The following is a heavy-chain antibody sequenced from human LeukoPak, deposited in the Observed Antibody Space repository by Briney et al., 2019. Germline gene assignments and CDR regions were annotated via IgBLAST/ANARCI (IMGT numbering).Heavy chain of an antibody. Sequence: GESLKISCKGSGYSFTTYWIGWVRQMPGKGLEWMGIIYPGDSDTRYSPSFQGQVTISADKSISTAYLQWSGLKASDTAIYYCARRLFRGSYPSFDYWGQGTLVTVSS. V-gene: IGHV5-51*01. CDR1: GYSFTTYW. CDR3: ARRLFRGSYPSFDY. CDR2: IYPGDSDT. D-gene: IGHD1-26*01. J-gene: IGHJ4*02.